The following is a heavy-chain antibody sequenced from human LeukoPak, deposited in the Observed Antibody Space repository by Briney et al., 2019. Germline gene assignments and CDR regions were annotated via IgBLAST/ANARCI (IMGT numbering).Heavy chain of an antibody. D-gene: IGHD2/OR15-2a*01. CDR1: RVILGSNT. CDR3: ARDEDTSALSEY. V-gene: IGHV3-23*01. J-gene: IGHJ4*02. Sequence: LRLSFTGSRVILGSNTVIWGRQAPGRRLEWVSAISNNGGRTDYADSVKGRFTISRDNSKSTPYLHMDSLRADDTAVYYCARDEDTSALSEYWGQGTLVTVSS. CDR2: ISNNGGRT.